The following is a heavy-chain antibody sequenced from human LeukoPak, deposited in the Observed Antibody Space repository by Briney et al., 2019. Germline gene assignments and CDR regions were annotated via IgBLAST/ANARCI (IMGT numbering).Heavy chain of an antibody. Sequence: GGSQRLSCAASGFTFSSYSMNWIRQAPGKGLEWVSSISSSSSYIYYADSVKGRFTISRDNAKNSLYLQMNSLRAEDTAVYYCARYVEWLSGIAVAIFDYWGQGTLVTVSS. CDR3: ARYVEWLSGIAVAIFDY. J-gene: IGHJ4*02. V-gene: IGHV3-21*01. D-gene: IGHD6-19*01. CDR1: GFTFSSYS. CDR2: ISSSSSYI.